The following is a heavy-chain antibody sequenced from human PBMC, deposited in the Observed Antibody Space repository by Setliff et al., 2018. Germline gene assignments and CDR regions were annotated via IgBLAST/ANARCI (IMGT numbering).Heavy chain of an antibody. CDR3: ARGAGWCCDSSGYYYDY. D-gene: IGHD3-22*01. CDR2: IYTSGST. Sequence: ETLSLTCAVYGGSFSGNYWSWIRQPPGKGLEWIGRIYTSGSTNYNPSLKSRVTISVDTSKNQFSLKLSSVTAADTAVYYCARGAGWCCDSSGYYYDYWGQGTLVTVSS. CDR1: GGSFSGNY. J-gene: IGHJ4*02. V-gene: IGHV4-59*10.